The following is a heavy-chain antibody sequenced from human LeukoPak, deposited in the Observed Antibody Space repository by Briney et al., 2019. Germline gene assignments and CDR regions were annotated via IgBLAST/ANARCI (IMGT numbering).Heavy chain of an antibody. D-gene: IGHD4-11*01. V-gene: IGHV3-73*01. CDR1: GFTFSGSA. Sequence: PGGSLRLSCAASGFTFSGSAMHWVRQASGKGLEWVGRIRSKANSYATAYAASVKGRFTISRDDSKNTAYLQMNSLKTEDTAVYYCTRWIKTVTTSRDYWGQGTLVTVSS. CDR3: TRWIKTVTTSRDY. J-gene: IGHJ4*02. CDR2: IRSKANSYAT.